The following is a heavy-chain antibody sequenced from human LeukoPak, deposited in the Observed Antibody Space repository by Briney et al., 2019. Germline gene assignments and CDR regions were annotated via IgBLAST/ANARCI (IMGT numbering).Heavy chain of an antibody. CDR1: GGSISSSSYY. J-gene: IGHJ5*02. V-gene: IGHV4-39*01. CDR3: ALGVVTASNWFDP. D-gene: IGHD3-3*01. CDR2: IYYSGST. Sequence: PSETLSLTCTVSGGSISSSSYYWGWIRQPPGKGLEWIGSIYYSGSTYYNPSLKSRVTISVDTSKNQFSLKLSSVTAADTAVYYCALGVVTASNWFDPWGQGTLVTVSS.